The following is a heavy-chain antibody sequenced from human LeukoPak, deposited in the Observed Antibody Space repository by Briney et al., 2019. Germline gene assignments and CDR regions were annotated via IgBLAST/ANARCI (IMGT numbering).Heavy chain of an antibody. D-gene: IGHD3-3*01. CDR1: GFTFSSYA. V-gene: IGHV3-23*01. Sequence: GGSLRLSCAAPGFTFSSYAMSWVRQAPGKGLEWVSAISGSGGSTYYADSVKGRFTISRDNSKNTLYLQMNSLRAEDTAVYYCAKDSNYDFWSGEQFDPWGQGTLVTVSS. CDR2: ISGSGGST. CDR3: AKDSNYDFWSGEQFDP. J-gene: IGHJ5*02.